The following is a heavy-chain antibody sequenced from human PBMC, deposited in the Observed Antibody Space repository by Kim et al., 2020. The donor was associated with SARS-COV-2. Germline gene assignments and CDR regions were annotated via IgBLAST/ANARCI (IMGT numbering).Heavy chain of an antibody. CDR3: VARSMVRGAGYGMDV. Sequence: GGSLRLSCAVSGFSFSRSGMHWVRQAPGKGLEWVAIISYDGSNREYPDSVKGRFTISRDDAKNTLYLQMNSLREEDTAVYYCVARSMVRGAGYGMDVWGQGTTVTVSS. CDR2: ISYDGSNR. V-gene: IGHV3-30*03. J-gene: IGHJ6*02. D-gene: IGHD3-10*01. CDR1: GFSFSRSG.